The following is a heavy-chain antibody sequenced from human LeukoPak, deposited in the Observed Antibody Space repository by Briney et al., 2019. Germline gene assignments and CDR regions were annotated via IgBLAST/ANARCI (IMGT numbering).Heavy chain of an antibody. CDR2: INHSGST. Sequence: KPSETLSLTCAVYGGSFSGYYWSWIRQPPGKGLEWIGEINHSGSTNYNPSLKSRVTISVDTSKNQFSLKLSSVTAADTAVYYCAGGGYSYGYISWFDPWGQGTLVTVSS. CDR3: AGGGYSYGYISWFDP. J-gene: IGHJ5*02. V-gene: IGHV4-34*01. CDR1: GGSFSGYY. D-gene: IGHD5-18*01.